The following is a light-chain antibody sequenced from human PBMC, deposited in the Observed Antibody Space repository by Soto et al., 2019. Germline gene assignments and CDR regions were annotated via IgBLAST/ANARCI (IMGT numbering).Light chain of an antibody. CDR2: VNTDGSH. Sequence: QSVLTQSPSASASLGASVKLTCTLSSGHSSYAIAWHQQQPEKGPRYLMKVNTDGSHNKGDGIPDRFSGSSSGAERYPTISSLQSEDEADYYCQTWGAGFSVVFGGGTKLTVL. V-gene: IGLV4-69*01. CDR3: QTWGAGFSVV. J-gene: IGLJ2*01. CDR1: SGHSSYA.